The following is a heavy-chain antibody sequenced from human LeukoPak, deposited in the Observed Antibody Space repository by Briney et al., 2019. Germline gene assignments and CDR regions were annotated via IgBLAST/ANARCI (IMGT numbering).Heavy chain of an antibody. J-gene: IGHJ4*02. V-gene: IGHV4-34*01. D-gene: IGHD5-24*01. CDR1: GGSFSGYY. CDR3: ARHRRDGYSVVDY. CDR2: INHSGST. Sequence: SETLSLTCAVYGGSFSGYYWSWIRQPPGKRLEWIGEINHSGSTNYNPSLKSRVGISVDTSKNQFSLKLSSVTAADTAVYYCARHRRDGYSVVDYWGQGTLVTVSS.